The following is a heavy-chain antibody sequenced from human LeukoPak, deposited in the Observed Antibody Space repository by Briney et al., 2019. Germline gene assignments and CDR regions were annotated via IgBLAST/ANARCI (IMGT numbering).Heavy chain of an antibody. J-gene: IGHJ6*03. V-gene: IGHV4-39*07. CDR1: GGSISSSSYY. CDR3: ARFSPPDYYYYYYMDV. CDR2: IYYSGST. Sequence: SETLSLTCTVSGGSISSSSYYWGWIRQPPGKGLEWIGSIYYSGSTNYNPSLKSRVTISVDTSKNQFSLKLSSVTAADTAVYYCARFSPPDYYYYYYMDVWGKGTTVTVSS.